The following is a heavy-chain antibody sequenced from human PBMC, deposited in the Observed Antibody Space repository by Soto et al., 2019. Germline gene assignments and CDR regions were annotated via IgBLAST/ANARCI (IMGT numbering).Heavy chain of an antibody. Sequence: QVQLQESGPGLVKPSQTLSLTCTVSGGSISSGDYYWSWIRQPPGKGLEWIGYIYYSGSTYYNPSLKSRVTIAVATSKNQFSLKLSSVTAADTAVYYCARASQRQWLGNAFDIWGQGTMVTVSS. CDR3: ARASQRQWLGNAFDI. V-gene: IGHV4-30-4*01. CDR1: GGSISSGDYY. CDR2: IYYSGST. J-gene: IGHJ3*02. D-gene: IGHD6-19*01.